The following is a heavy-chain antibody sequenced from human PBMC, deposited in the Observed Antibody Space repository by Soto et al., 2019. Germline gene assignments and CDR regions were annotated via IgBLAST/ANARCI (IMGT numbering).Heavy chain of an antibody. CDR2: LYDLDGS. V-gene: IGHV3-53*01. Sequence: GGSLRLSCAAFGFTISGKKYVAWVRQAPGKGLEWVSALYDLDGSFYAASVKGRFTTSSDSSKTTVYLQMNDLRPDDAAIYYCATWHEREHAYDVWGQGTTVTVSS. CDR1: GFTISGKKY. CDR3: ATWHEREHAYDV. J-gene: IGHJ3*01. D-gene: IGHD1-1*01.